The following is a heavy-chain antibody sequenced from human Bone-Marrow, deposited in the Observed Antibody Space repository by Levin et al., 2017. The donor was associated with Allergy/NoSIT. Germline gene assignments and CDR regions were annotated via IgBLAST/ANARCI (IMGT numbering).Heavy chain of an antibody. D-gene: IGHD2-21*01. CDR2: LSDNDGNT. J-gene: IGHJ4*02. V-gene: IGHV3-23*01. CDR1: GVTFSNYA. Sequence: GGSLRLSCAASGVTFSNYAMSWVRQAPGKGLEWVSALSDNDGNTYYAKSVKGRFTISRDNSQNVLYLQMNNLRVEDTALYLCSNSGSCCGKDYYTYTFDSWGQGTLVTVSS. CDR3: SNSGSCCGKDYYTYTFDS.